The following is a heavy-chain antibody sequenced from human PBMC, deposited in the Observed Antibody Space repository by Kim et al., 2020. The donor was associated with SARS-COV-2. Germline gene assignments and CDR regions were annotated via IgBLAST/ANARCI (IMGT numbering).Heavy chain of an antibody. D-gene: IGHD1-1*01. Sequence: SETLSLTCTVSGASIFGGSSYWSWIRQHPGKGLEWIGYIYHSGSAYYNPSLKSQVTLSIDTSNNQFSLEVRSVTAADTAVYYCVRAYNDNRNYHFDYWG. CDR2: IYHSGSA. CDR1: GASIFGGSSY. J-gene: IGHJ4*01. V-gene: IGHV4-31*01. CDR3: VRAYNDNRNYHFDY.